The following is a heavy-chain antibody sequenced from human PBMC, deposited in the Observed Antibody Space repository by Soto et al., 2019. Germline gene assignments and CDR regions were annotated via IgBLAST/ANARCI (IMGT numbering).Heavy chain of an antibody. J-gene: IGHJ6*03. V-gene: IGHV4-4*02. D-gene: IGHD3-3*01. Sequence: SETLSLTCAVSGGSISSSNWWSWVRQPPGKGLEWIGEIYHSGSTNYNPSLKSRVTISVDTSKNQFSLKLSSVTAADTAVYYCARDAYDFWSGYYTGLDYYYYMDVWGKWTTVTVSS. CDR1: GGSISSSNW. CDR2: IYHSGST. CDR3: ARDAYDFWSGYYTGLDYYYYMDV.